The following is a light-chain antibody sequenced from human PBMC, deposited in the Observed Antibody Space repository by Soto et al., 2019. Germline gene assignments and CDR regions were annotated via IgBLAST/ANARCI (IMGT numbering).Light chain of an antibody. CDR1: QAISSW. J-gene: IGKJ1*01. CDR2: DAS. CDR3: QQYNSYPWT. Sequence: DIQMTQSPSSVSASVGDRVTITCRASQAISSWLAWYQQKPGKAPKLLIYDASSLQGGVPSRFSGSGSGTEFTLTISSLQPADFATYYCQQYNSYPWTFGQGTKVDI. V-gene: IGKV1-5*01.